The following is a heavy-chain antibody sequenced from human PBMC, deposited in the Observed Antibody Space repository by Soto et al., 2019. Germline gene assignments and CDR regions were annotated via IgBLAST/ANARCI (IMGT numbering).Heavy chain of an antibody. CDR1: GYTLTELS. J-gene: IGHJ6*02. V-gene: IGHV1-24*01. CDR2: FDPEDGET. CDR3: ATEAARRNYYYYGMDV. Sequence: GASVKVSCKVSGYTLTELSMHWVRQAPGKGLEWMGGFDPEDGETIYAQKFQGRVTMTEDTSTDTAYMELSSLRSEDTAVYYCATEAARRNYYYYGMDVWGQGTTVTVSS. D-gene: IGHD6-6*01.